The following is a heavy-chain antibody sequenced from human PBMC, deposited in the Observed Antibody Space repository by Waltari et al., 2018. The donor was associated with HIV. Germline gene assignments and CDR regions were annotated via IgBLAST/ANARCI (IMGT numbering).Heavy chain of an antibody. CDR3: ARVPQGRLGELSTYYFDY. CDR1: GYTFSDNY. V-gene: IGHV1-2*02. D-gene: IGHD3-16*01. CDR2: INPNSGST. J-gene: IGHJ4*02. Sequence: QVHLVQSGAVVKKPGASVKVSCKTSGYTFSDNYIRWMRQAPGQGPEWMGWINPNSGSTNYAQRFQDMVTLTRDTHISTVFMDLSRLASDDTAVYYCARVPQGRLGELSTYYFDYWGQGSLVIVSS.